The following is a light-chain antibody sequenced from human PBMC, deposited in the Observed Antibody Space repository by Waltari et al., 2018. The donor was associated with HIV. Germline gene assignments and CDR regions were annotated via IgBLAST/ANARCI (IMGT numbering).Light chain of an antibody. CDR2: SNN. CDR1: SSKIGSNT. V-gene: IGLV1-44*01. J-gene: IGLJ3*02. CDR3: AAWHDSLNGSWV. Sequence: QSVLTQPPSASGTPGQRVTISCSGSSSKIGSNTVNWYQPLPGTAPKLLIYSNNRRPSGVPDRFSGSKSGASASLAISGLQSEDEADYYCAAWHDSLNGSWVFGGGTKLTVL.